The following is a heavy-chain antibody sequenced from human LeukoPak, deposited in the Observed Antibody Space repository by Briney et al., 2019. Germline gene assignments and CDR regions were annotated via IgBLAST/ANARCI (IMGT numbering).Heavy chain of an antibody. Sequence: SETLSLTCTVSGYSISSGYYWGWIRQPPGKGLEWIGSIYHSGSTYYNPSLKSRVTISVDTSKNQFSLKLSSVTAADTAVYYCATGGGYIDYWGQGTLVTVSS. CDR1: GYSISSGYY. D-gene: IGHD2-15*01. V-gene: IGHV4-38-2*02. CDR2: IYHSGST. J-gene: IGHJ4*02. CDR3: ATGGGYIDY.